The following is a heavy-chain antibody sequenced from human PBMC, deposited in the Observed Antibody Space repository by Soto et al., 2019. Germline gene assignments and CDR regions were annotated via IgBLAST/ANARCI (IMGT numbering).Heavy chain of an antibody. CDR3: XXLPTAFAWFDP. J-gene: IGHJ5*02. D-gene: IGHD1-1*01. CDR2: IYPGDSDT. CDR1: GYNFNNYW. V-gene: IGHV5-51*01. Sequence: EVQLVQSGAEVKKPGESLKISCKGSGYNFNNYWIAWVREMPGKGLEWMGLIYPGDSDTRYNPSFQGQVTISADKAXXSAXXXWSXXXASXXXXXXXXXLPTAFAWFDPWGQGTLVTVSS.